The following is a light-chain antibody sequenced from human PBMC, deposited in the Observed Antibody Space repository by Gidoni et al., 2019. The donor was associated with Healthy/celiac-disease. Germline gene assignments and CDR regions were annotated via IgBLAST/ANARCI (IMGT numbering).Light chain of an antibody. Sequence: GQSITISCTGTSSDVGGYNYVSWYQQHPGKAHKLMIYEVSNRPSGVSNRFSGSKSGNTASLTISGLQAEDEADYYCSSYTSSSTVVFGGGTKLTVL. J-gene: IGLJ2*01. CDR1: SSDVGGYNY. V-gene: IGLV2-14*01. CDR2: EVS. CDR3: SSYTSSSTVV.